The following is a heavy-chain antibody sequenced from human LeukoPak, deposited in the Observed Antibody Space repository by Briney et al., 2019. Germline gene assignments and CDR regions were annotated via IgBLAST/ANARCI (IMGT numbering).Heavy chain of an antibody. Sequence: SETLSLTCTVSGGSVSSGSYYWSWIRQPPGKGLEWIGYIYYSGSTNYNPSLKSRVTISVDTSKNQFSLKLSSVTAADTAVYYCARDAAEIGGYYFDYWGQGTLVTVSS. CDR1: GGSVSSGSYY. D-gene: IGHD3-16*01. V-gene: IGHV4-61*01. CDR3: ARDAAEIGGYYFDY. J-gene: IGHJ4*02. CDR2: IYYSGST.